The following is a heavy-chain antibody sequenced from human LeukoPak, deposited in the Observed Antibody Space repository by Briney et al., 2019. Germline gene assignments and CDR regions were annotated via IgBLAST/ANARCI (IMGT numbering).Heavy chain of an antibody. J-gene: IGHJ4*02. CDR3: AKGGQNYDFWRFDY. V-gene: IGHV3-23*01. CDR1: GFTVSSNY. D-gene: IGHD3-3*01. Sequence: GGSPRLSCAASGFTVSSNYMSWVRQAPGKGLEWVSSISGSGGSTHFAGSVKGRVTISRDNSKNTMYMQMNSLRVKDTAVYYCAKGGQNYDFWRFDYWGQGSLVTVSS. CDR2: ISGSGGST.